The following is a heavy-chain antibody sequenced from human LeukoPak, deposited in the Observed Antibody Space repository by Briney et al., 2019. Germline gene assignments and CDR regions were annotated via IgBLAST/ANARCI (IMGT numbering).Heavy chain of an antibody. Sequence: SETLSLTCTVSGGSMRMSTYYWGWIRQPPGKGLEWIGSIYHSGSTHYNPSLRSRVTMSVDTSKNKFTLKVTAVTAADAAVYYCVTNGTVTVAGTKFNYFDYWGQGALVTVSS. J-gene: IGHJ4*02. D-gene: IGHD6-19*01. CDR2: IYHSGST. CDR3: VTNGTVTVAGTKFNYFDY. CDR1: GGSMRMSTYY. V-gene: IGHV4-39*01.